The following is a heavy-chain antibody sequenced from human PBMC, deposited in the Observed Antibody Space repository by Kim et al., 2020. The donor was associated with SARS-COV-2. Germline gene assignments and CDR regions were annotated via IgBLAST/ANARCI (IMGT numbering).Heavy chain of an antibody. Sequence: SETLSLTCTVSGGSISSSSYYWGWIRQPPGKGLEWIGSIYYSGSTYYNPSLKSRVTISVDTSKNQFSLKLSSVTAADTAVYYCARHLVYSSSSHQQIKYNWFDPWGQGTLVTVSS. J-gene: IGHJ5*02. D-gene: IGHD6-13*01. V-gene: IGHV4-39*01. CDR1: GGSISSSSYY. CDR2: IYYSGST. CDR3: ARHLVYSSSSHQQIKYNWFDP.